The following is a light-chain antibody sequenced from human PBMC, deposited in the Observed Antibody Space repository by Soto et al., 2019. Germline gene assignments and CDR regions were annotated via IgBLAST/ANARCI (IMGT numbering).Light chain of an antibody. CDR1: SSDVGGYNY. CDR3: SSSTSRSTLVV. CDR2: EVS. J-gene: IGLJ2*01. Sequence: ALTQPASVSGAPGQSITISCTGTSSDVGGYNYVSWYQQHTGKAPKLRIYEVSNRTSGVSNRFYGSKSGNTASLTISGFHAEDEADYYCSSSTSRSTLVVFGGGTTLTV. V-gene: IGLV2-14*01.